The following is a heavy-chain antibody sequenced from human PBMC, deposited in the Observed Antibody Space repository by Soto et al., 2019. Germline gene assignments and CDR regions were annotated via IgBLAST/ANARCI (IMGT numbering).Heavy chain of an antibody. D-gene: IGHD6-13*01. CDR2: IIPIFGTA. J-gene: IGHJ6*02. Sequence: QVPLVQSGAEVKKPGSSVKVSCKASGGTFSSYAISWVRQAPGQGLEWMGGIIPIFGTANYAQKFQGRVTITADESTSTAYMELSSLRSEDTAVYYCARGAAAGPLSPQYGMDVWGQGTTVTVSS. CDR3: ARGAAAGPLSPQYGMDV. V-gene: IGHV1-69*01. CDR1: GGTFSSYA.